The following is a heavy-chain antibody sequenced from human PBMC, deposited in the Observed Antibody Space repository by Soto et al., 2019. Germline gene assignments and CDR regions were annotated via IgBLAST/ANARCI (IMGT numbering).Heavy chain of an antibody. D-gene: IGHD2-15*01. CDR2: IGHLETT. J-gene: IGHJ4*02. Sequence: SEAVSLTCSVSGVAMTDGGYSWSWIRQSPEKGLERLGYIGHLETTYYNPSFTSGISLSIDRTRNQFSLSLSSMPAPDKALYSCARGGGYDSFDFWRQGIQVTVSS. CDR3: ARGGGYDSFDF. CDR1: GVAMTDGGYS. V-gene: IGHV4-30-2*06.